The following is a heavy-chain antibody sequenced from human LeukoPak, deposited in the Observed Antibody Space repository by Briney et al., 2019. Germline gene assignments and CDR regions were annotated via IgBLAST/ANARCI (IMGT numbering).Heavy chain of an antibody. V-gene: IGHV3-30*02. CDR3: AKDYAGYYYDSSGDRLDY. CDR1: GFTFSSYG. D-gene: IGHD3-22*01. Sequence: GGSLRLSCAASGFTFSSYGMHWVRQAPGKGLEWVAFIRYDGSNKYYADSVKGRFTISRDNSKNTLYLQMNSLRAQDTAVYYCAKDYAGYYYDSSGDRLDYWGQGTLVTVSS. CDR2: IRYDGSNK. J-gene: IGHJ4*02.